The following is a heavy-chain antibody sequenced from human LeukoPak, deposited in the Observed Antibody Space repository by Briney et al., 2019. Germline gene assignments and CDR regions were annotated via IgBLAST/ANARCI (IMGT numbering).Heavy chain of an antibody. D-gene: IGHD3-22*01. CDR3: AKDYYDSSGYQRSGY. CDR1: GFTFSSYG. Sequence: GGSLRLSCAASGFTFSSYGMHWVRQAPGKGQEWVAFIRYDGSNKYYADSVKGRFTISRDNSKNTLYLQMNSLRAEDTAVYYCAKDYYDSSGYQRSGYWGQGTLVTVSS. CDR2: IRYDGSNK. J-gene: IGHJ4*02. V-gene: IGHV3-30*02.